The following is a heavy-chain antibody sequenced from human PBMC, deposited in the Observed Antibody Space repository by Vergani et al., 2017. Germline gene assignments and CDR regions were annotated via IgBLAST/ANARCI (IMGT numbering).Heavy chain of an antibody. CDR2: IYYSGSP. J-gene: IGHJ4*02. Sequence: QVQLQESGPGLVKPSQTLSLTCTVSGGSISSGGYYWSWIRQHPGKGLEWIGYIYYSGSPYYNPSLKSRVTISVDTSKNQFSLKLSSVTAADTAVYYCARVPSSGYPNYFDYWGQGTLVTVSS. CDR3: ARVPSSGYPNYFDY. V-gene: IGHV4-31*03. D-gene: IGHD3-22*01. CDR1: GGSISSGGYY.